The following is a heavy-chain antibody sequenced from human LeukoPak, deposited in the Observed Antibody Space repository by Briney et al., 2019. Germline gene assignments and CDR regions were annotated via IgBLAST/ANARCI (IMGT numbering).Heavy chain of an antibody. J-gene: IGHJ4*02. V-gene: IGHV1-69*04. Sequence: ASVKVSCKASGGTFSSYAISWVRQAPGQGLEWMGRIIPILGIANYAQKFQGRVTITADKSTSTAYMELSSLRSEDTAVYYCAREMATMPMDYWGQGNLVTVSS. CDR3: AREMATMPMDY. D-gene: IGHD5-24*01. CDR2: IIPILGIA. CDR1: GGTFSSYA.